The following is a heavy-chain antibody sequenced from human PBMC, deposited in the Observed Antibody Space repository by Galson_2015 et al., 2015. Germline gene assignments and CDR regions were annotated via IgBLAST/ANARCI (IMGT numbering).Heavy chain of an antibody. CDR3: ARVFPTYYYYGMDV. CDR1: GFTFSSYG. J-gene: IGHJ6*02. D-gene: IGHD3-3*01. V-gene: IGHV3-33*01. CDR2: IWYDGSNK. Sequence: SLRLSCAASGFTFSSYGMHWVRQAPGKGLEWVAVIWYDGSNKYYADSVKGRFTISRDNSKNTLYLQMNSLRAEDTAVYYCARVFPTYYYYGMDVWGQGTTVTVSS.